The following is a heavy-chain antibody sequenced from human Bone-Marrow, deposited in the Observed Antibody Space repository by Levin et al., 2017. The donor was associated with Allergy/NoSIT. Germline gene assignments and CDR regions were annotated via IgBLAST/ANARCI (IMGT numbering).Heavy chain of an antibody. D-gene: IGHD1-14*01. V-gene: IGHV3-33*01. CDR3: ARDGKGPSDF. J-gene: IGHJ4*02. CDR1: GFTFNNYG. CDR2: IWYDGSNK. Sequence: GGSLRLSCAASGFTFNNYGMHWVRQAPGKGLEWVSVIWYDGSNKYYGDSVKGRFTISRDNSKNMVYLEMNNLRVDDTAIYYCARDGKGPSDFWGQGTLVTVSS.